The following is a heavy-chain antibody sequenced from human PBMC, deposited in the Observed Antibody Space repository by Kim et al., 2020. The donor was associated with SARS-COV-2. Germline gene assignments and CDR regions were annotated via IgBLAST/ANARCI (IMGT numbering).Heavy chain of an antibody. V-gene: IGHV4-61*01. D-gene: IGHD3-22*01. CDR1: GGSVSSGSYY. CDR2: IYYSGST. J-gene: IGHJ2*01. Sequence: SETLSLTCTVSGGSVSSGSYYWSWIRQPPGKGLEWIGYIYYSGSTNYNPSLKSRVTISVDTSKNQFSLKLSSVTAADTAVYYCARGMENSSGYYDRWWYFDLWGRGTLVTVSS. CDR3: ARGMENSSGYYDRWWYFDL.